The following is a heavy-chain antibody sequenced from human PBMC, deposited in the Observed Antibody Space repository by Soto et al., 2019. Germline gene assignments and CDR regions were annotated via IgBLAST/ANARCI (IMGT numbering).Heavy chain of an antibody. Sequence: QVKLVQSGAEVKKPGSSVKVSCKASGGTFSSYAISWVRQAPGQGLEWMGGIIPIFGTANYAQKFQGRVTITADESTSTAYMELSSLRSEDPAVFYCARGGGGAARYYYYYGIDVWGQGTTVTVSS. D-gene: IGHD6-6*01. CDR3: ARGGGGAARYYYYYGIDV. J-gene: IGHJ6*02. CDR1: GGTFSSYA. CDR2: IIPIFGTA. V-gene: IGHV1-69*01.